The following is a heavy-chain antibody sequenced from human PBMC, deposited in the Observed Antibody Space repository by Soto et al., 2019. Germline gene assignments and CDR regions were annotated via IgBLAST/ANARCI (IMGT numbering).Heavy chain of an antibody. CDR2: IIPIFGTA. Sequence: GASVKVSCKASGGTFSSYAISWVRQAPGQGLEWLGGIIPIFGTANYTQKFQGRVTITADESTSTAYMELSSLRSEDTAVYYCARGSAYYYDSSGYYYGDWGQGTLVTVAS. D-gene: IGHD3-22*01. V-gene: IGHV1-69*13. J-gene: IGHJ4*02. CDR3: ARGSAYYYDSSGYYYGD. CDR1: GGTFSSYA.